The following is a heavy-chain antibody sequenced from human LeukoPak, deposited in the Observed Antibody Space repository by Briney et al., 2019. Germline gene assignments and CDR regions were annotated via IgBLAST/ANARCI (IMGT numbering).Heavy chain of an antibody. CDR2: ISGSGGST. CDR1: GFTFSRFW. J-gene: IGHJ4*02. D-gene: IGHD1-26*01. Sequence: QPGESLRLSCAASGFTFSRFWMSWVRQAPGKGLEWVSVISGSGGSTYYADSVRGRFTISRDNSKNTLYLQMNSLRAEDTAVYYCAKDLAGADYFDSWGQGTLVTVSS. CDR3: AKDLAGADYFDS. V-gene: IGHV3-23*01.